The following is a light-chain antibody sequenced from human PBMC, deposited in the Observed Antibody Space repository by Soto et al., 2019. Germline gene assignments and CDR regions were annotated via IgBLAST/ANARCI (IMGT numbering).Light chain of an antibody. V-gene: IGLV2-8*01. CDR2: EVI. CDR1: SSDVGGYNC. CDR3: SSYAGSNSPYV. J-gene: IGLJ1*01. Sequence: QSVLTQPPSASGSPGQSVTISCTGTSSDVGGYNCVSWYQQHAGKAPKLLIYEVIKRPSGVPDRFSASRSGNTASLTVSGLQAEDEADYYCSSYAGSNSPYVVGT.